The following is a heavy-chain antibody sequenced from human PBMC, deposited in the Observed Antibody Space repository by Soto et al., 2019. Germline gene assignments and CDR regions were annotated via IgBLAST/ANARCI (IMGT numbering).Heavy chain of an antibody. D-gene: IGHD6-19*01. J-gene: IGHJ4*02. V-gene: IGHV1-18*04. CDR3: ASSEGYSSGWSQNTYVDY. CDR2: ISAYNGNT. Sequence: ASVKVSCKASGYTFTSYGISWVRQAPGQGLEWMGWISAYNGNTNYAQKLQGRVTMTTDTSTSTAYMELRSLGSDDTAVYYCASSEGYSSGWSQNTYVDYWGQGTLVTVSS. CDR1: GYTFTSYG.